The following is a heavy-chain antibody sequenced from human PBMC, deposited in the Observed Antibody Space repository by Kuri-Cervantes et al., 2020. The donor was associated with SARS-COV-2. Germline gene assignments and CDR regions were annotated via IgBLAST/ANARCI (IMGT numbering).Heavy chain of an antibody. CDR1: GFTFSSYA. CDR3: ASLGFGDNLYYYYYMDV. Sequence: GGSLRLSCAASGFTFSSYAMSWVRQAPGKGLEWVSYISSSGSTIYYADSVKGRFTISRDNAKNSLYLQMNSLRAEDTAVYYCASLGFGDNLYYYYYMDVWGKGTTVTVSS. D-gene: IGHD1-14*01. CDR2: ISSSGSTI. J-gene: IGHJ6*03. V-gene: IGHV3-48*04.